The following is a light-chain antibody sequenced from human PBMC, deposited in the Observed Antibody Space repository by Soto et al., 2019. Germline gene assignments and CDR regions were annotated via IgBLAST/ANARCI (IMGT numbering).Light chain of an antibody. CDR3: QHYGHALWA. CDR2: GAS. CDR1: QSVSTN. V-gene: IGKV3-15*01. Sequence: EIEMTQSPATRSLAPGERVTLSCGASQSVSTNLAWYQQKAGQAPRLLIYGASTRATGIPARFSGSGSGTEGTLTISRLEKEDGAVYYCQHYGHALWAFGQGTKVDI. J-gene: IGKJ1*01.